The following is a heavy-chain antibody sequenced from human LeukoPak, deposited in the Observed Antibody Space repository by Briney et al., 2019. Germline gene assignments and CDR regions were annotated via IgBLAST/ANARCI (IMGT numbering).Heavy chain of an antibody. CDR1: GDSVSSNSAA. V-gene: IGHV6-1*01. J-gene: IGHJ4*02. CDR3: ARDLNSRYYYGSGSSYYFDY. CDR2: TYYRSKWYN. Sequence: SQTLSLTCAISGDSVSSNSAAWNWIRQSPSRGLEWLGRTYYRSKWYNDYSVSVKSRIPINPDTSKNQFSLQLNSVTPEDTAVYYCARDLNSRYYYGSGSSYYFDYWGQGPLVTVSS. D-gene: IGHD3-10*01.